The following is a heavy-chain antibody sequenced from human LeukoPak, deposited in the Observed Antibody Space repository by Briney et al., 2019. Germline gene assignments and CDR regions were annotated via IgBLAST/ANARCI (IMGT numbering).Heavy chain of an antibody. CDR1: GFTFSSYS. V-gene: IGHV3-21*01. J-gene: IGHJ4*02. D-gene: IGHD3-3*01. CDR3: ARWVELRFLEWFQPFDY. Sequence: PGGSLRLSCAASGFTFSSYSMNWVRQAPGKGLEWVSSISSSSSYIYYADSVKGRFTISRDNAKNSLYLQMNSLRAEDTAVYYCARWVELRFLEWFQPFDYWGQGTLVTVSS. CDR2: ISSSSSYI.